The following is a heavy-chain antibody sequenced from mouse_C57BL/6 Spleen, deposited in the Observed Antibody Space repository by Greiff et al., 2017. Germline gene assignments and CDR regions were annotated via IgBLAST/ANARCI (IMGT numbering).Heavy chain of an antibody. V-gene: IGHV1-64*01. CDR3: ARGYGSIYAMDY. J-gene: IGHJ4*01. CDR2: IHPNSGST. CDR1: GYTFTSYW. D-gene: IGHD1-1*01. Sequence: QVQLQQPGAELVKPGASVKLSCKASGYTFTSYWMHWVKQRPGQGLEWIGMIHPNSGSTNYNEKFKSKATLTVDKSSSTAYMQLSSLTSEDSAVYYCARGYGSIYAMDYWGQGTSVTVSS.